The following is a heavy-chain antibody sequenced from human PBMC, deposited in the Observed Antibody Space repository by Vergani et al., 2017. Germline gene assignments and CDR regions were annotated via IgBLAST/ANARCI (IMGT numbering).Heavy chain of an antibody. Sequence: QVQLVQSGAEVKKPGASVKVSCKASGYTFTGYYMHWVRQAPGQGLEGMGWINPNSGGTNYAQKFQGRVTMTRDTSISTAYMELSSLRSEDTAVYYCARSSDTAMDNHAFDIWGQGTMVTVSS. J-gene: IGHJ3*02. V-gene: IGHV1-2*02. CDR2: INPNSGGT. D-gene: IGHD5-18*01. CDR1: GYTFTGYY. CDR3: ARSSDTAMDNHAFDI.